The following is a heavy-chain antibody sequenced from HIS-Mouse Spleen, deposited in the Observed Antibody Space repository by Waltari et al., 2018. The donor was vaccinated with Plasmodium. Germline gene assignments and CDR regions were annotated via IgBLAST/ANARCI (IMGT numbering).Heavy chain of an antibody. V-gene: IGHV4-34*01. CDR1: GGSFSGYY. Sequence: QVQLQQWGAGLLKPSETLSLTCAVYGGSFSGYYWSWIRQPPGKGLEWIGEINHNGSTNYNPSLKSRVTISVDTSKNQFSLKLSSVTAADTAVYYCARGRVLGTSSGYFDLWGRGTLVTVSS. CDR2: INHNGST. CDR3: ARGRVLGTSSGYFDL. D-gene: IGHD3-10*01. J-gene: IGHJ2*01.